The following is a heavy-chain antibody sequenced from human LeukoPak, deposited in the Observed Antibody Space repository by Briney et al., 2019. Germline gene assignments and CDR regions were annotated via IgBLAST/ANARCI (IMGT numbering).Heavy chain of an antibody. CDR1: GYTFTNYH. CDR2: INPSGGST. J-gene: IGHJ4*02. V-gene: IGHV1-46*01. CDR3: ARYGHSPFFDY. Sequence: GASVKVSCKASGYTFTNYHMNWVRQAPGQGLEWMGIINPSGGSTTNAQKFQGRVIMTRDMSRSTVYMELSSLRSEDTAVYFCARYGHSPFFDYWGQGTRSSSPQ. D-gene: IGHD4-17*01.